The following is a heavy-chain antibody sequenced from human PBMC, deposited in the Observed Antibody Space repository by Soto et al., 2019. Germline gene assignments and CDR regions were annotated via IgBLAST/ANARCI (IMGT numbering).Heavy chain of an antibody. CDR3: ASFSIAATDPYGMDV. V-gene: IGHV1-18*01. D-gene: IGHD6-13*01. CDR1: GYTFTSYG. J-gene: IGHJ6*02. Sequence: QVQLVQSGAEVKKPGASVKVSCKASGYTFTSYGISWVRQAPGQGLEWMGWISAYNGNTNYAQKLQGRVTMTTDTSTSTAYMELRSLRSDDTAVYHCASFSIAATDPYGMDVWGQGTTVTVSS. CDR2: ISAYNGNT.